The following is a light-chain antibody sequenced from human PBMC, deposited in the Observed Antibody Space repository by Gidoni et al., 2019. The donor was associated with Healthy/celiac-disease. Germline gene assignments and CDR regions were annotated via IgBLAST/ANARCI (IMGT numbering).Light chain of an antibody. CDR3: QQYNNWPPYT. Sequence: EIVMTQSPAPLSVSPGERATLSCRASQSVSSNLAWYQQKPGQAPSLLIYGASTRATGIPARFSGSGSGTEFTLTISRLQSEDFAVYYCQQYNNWPPYTFGQGTKLEIK. CDR1: QSVSSN. CDR2: GAS. V-gene: IGKV3-15*01. J-gene: IGKJ2*01.